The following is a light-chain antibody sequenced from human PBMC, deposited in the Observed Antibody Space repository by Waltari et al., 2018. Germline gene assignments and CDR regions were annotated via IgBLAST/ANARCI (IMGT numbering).Light chain of an antibody. CDR2: KDS. CDR3: QTTDISGAWA. J-gene: IGLJ3*02. CDR1: ALSRQY. Sequence: SHELTQPPSVSVSPGQTARITCSGDALSRQYAYWYQQKAGQAPVAVICKDSERPSGIPERFAGSTSGTTVTLTISGVQAEDEADYYCQTTDISGAWAFGGGTKLTVL. V-gene: IGLV3-25*03.